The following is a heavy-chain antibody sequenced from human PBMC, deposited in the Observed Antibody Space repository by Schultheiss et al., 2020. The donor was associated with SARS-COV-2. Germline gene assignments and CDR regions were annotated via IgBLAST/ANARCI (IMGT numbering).Heavy chain of an antibody. CDR3: ARDLGGLWSSYYYYGMDV. V-gene: IGHV3-30-3*01. Sequence: GGCLRLSCAASGFTFSSYAMHWVRQAPGKGLEWVAVISYDGSNKYYADSVKGRFTISRDNSKNTLYLQMNSLRAEDTAVYYCARDLGGLWSSYYYYGMDVWGQGTTVTVAS. J-gene: IGHJ6*02. CDR1: GFTFSSYA. CDR2: ISYDGSNK. D-gene: IGHD5-18*01.